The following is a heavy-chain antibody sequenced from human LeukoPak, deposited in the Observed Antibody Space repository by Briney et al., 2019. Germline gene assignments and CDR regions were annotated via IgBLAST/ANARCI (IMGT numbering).Heavy chain of an antibody. J-gene: IGHJ4*02. V-gene: IGHV3-7*01. CDR2: IKQDGSEK. CDR3: ARDWGIIAAADLFDY. D-gene: IGHD6-13*01. CDR1: GFTFSSYW. Sequence: GGSLRLSCAASGFTFSSYWMSWVRQAPGKGLEWVANIKQDGSEKYNVDSVKGRFTISRDNAKNSLYLQMNSLRAEDTAVYYCARDWGIIAAADLFDYWGQGTLVTVSS.